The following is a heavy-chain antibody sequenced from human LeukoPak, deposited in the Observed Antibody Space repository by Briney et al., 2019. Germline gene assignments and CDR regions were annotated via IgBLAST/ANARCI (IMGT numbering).Heavy chain of an antibody. CDR3: ARGLPDSSGYYYGGDYFDF. V-gene: IGHV3-21*06. CDR2: ISSSSNYI. J-gene: IGHJ4*02. Sequence: GGSLRLSCAGSGFRFSAYSMHWVRQAPGKGLKWVSSISSSSNYIHYADSLKGRFTISRDDAASSLYLQMNSLRAEDTALYYCARGLPDSSGYYYGGDYFDFWGQGILVTVSS. D-gene: IGHD3-22*01. CDR1: GFRFSAYS.